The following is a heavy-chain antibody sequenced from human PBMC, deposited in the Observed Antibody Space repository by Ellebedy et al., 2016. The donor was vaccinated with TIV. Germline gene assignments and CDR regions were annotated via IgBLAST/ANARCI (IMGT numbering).Heavy chain of an antibody. CDR2: ISYDGSNK. CDR3: VRDYLWALDY. Sequence: GESLKISCAASGFTFSSYAMHWVRQAPGKGLEWVAVISYDGSNKYYADSVKGRFTISRDNSKNTLYLQMNSLRAEDTAVYYCVRDYLWALDYWGQGTLVTVSS. CDR1: GFTFSSYA. D-gene: IGHD2/OR15-2a*01. V-gene: IGHV3-30*04. J-gene: IGHJ4*02.